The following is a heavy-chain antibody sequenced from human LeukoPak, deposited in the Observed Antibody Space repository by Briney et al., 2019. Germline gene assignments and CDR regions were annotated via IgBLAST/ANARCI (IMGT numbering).Heavy chain of an antibody. CDR3: ARATVRGAYDY. Sequence: ASVKVSCKASGYTFTSYGISWVRQAPGQGLEWMGWMNAGAYYSQKFQGRVTFTRDTSATTAYMEVSSLRSEDTAVYYCARATVRGAYDYWGQGTLVTVSS. D-gene: IGHD3-10*01. CDR2: MNAGA. V-gene: IGHV1-18*01. J-gene: IGHJ4*02. CDR1: GYTFTSYG.